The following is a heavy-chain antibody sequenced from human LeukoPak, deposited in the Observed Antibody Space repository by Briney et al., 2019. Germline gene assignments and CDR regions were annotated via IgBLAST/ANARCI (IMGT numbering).Heavy chain of an antibody. D-gene: IGHD6-19*01. CDR1: GGSIGTRDNY. J-gene: IGHJ4*02. V-gene: IGHV4-39*01. CDR2: IYYSGRT. Sequence: SETLSLTCTVSGGSIGTRDNYWGWIRQPPGKGLEWIGSIYYSGRTYYNPSLKSRVSISVDTSKNQFSLTLSSVTAADTSVYFCARLLEYSSGWSDYWGQGTRVTVSS. CDR3: ARLLEYSSGWSDY.